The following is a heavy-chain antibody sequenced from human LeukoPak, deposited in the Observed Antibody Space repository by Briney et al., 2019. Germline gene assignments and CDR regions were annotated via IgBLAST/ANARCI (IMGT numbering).Heavy chain of an antibody. Sequence: GGSLRLSCAASGFTFSSHWMSWVRQAPGKGLEWVAFTRYDEDNKYYADSVKGRFTISRDNSKNTLYLQMNSLRAEDTAVYYCAKDTSTISVSGTCFDYWGQGTLVTVSS. V-gene: IGHV3-30*02. CDR2: TRYDEDNK. CDR3: AKDTSTISVSGTCFDY. D-gene: IGHD6-19*01. J-gene: IGHJ4*02. CDR1: GFTFSSHW.